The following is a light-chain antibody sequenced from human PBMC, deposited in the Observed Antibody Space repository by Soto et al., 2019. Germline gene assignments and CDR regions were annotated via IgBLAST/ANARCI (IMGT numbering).Light chain of an antibody. CDR2: AAS. CDR1: RDVGSD. V-gene: IGKV1-6*01. CDR3: QQRHNWRDT. J-gene: IGKJ5*01. Sequence: QMTQSPSSLSASVGEKIIITCRASRDVGSDVSWYQQKPGQAPKLLIYAASNLYTGVPSRFSGSRSGTEFTLTISSLQPEDFAVYYCQQRHNWRDTFGQGTRLEIK.